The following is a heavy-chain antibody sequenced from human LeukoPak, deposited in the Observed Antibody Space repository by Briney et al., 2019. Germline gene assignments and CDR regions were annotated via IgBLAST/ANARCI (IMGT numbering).Heavy chain of an antibody. Sequence: WETLSLTCTVSGYSISSGYYWGWIRQPAGKGLEWIGRIYTSGSTNYNPSLKSRVTMSVDTSKNQFSLKLSSVTAADTAVYYCARKVRAQIDAFDIWGQGTMVTVSS. CDR2: IYTSGST. V-gene: IGHV4-4*07. CDR1: GYSISSGYY. J-gene: IGHJ3*02. D-gene: IGHD3-22*01. CDR3: ARKVRAQIDAFDI.